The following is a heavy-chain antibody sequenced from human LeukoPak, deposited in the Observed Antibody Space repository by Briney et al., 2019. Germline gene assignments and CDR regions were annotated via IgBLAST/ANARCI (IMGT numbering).Heavy chain of an antibody. D-gene: IGHD5-24*01. CDR2: ISDSSSYI. CDR1: GFTFSSYA. V-gene: IGHV3-21*01. CDR3: ARHRDGCNWASNDY. Sequence: PGGSLRLSCAASGFTFSSYAMNWVRQAPGKGLEWVSSISDSSSYIYYADSVKGRFTISRHNAKNSLYLQMNSLRAEDTAVYYCARHRDGCNWASNDYWGQGTLVTVSS. J-gene: IGHJ4*02.